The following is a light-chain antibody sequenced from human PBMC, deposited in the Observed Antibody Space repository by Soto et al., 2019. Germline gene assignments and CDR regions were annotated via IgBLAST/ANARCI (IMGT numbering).Light chain of an antibody. CDR3: QHYNNWPFT. CDR1: QSVSSN. CDR2: GAS. Sequence: EIVMTQSPATLSASPGERATLSCRASQSVSSNLAWYQQKPGQAPRLLIYGASGRATGIPARFSGSGSGTEFTLTISSLQSEDFAVYYCQHYNNWPFTFGQGTKLEIK. J-gene: IGKJ2*01. V-gene: IGKV3-15*01.